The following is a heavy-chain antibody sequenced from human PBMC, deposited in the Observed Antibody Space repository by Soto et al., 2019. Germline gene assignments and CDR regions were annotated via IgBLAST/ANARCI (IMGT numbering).Heavy chain of an antibody. D-gene: IGHD2-21*02. V-gene: IGHV3-23*01. CDR1: GFTFNNYA. J-gene: IGHJ4*02. CDR2: ISSSGYST. Sequence: EVQLLESGGDLVQPGVSRRLSCAASGFTFNNYAMSWVRLAPGKGLEWVSAISSSGYSTYYADSVKGRFTISRDNSKNTVYLQMNNLRAEDTAVYYCAKGSVVVAAKFDSWGQGTLVTVSS. CDR3: AKGSVVVAAKFDS.